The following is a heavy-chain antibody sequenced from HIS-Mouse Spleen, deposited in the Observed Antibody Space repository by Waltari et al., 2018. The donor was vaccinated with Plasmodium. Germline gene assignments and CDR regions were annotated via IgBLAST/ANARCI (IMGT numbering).Heavy chain of an antibody. V-gene: IGHV4-34*01. J-gene: IGHJ4*02. CDR3: ARGYGYCSGGSCSDFDY. CDR1: GGSFSGYY. D-gene: IGHD2-15*01. Sequence: QVQLQQWGAGLLKPSETLSLTCAVYGGSFSGYYWSWIRQPPGKGVEWIGEIKHNGSTNYNPSHKSRVTRSVDTSKNQFSLKLSSVTAADTAVYYCARGYGYCSGGSCSDFDYWGQGTLVTVSS. CDR2: IKHNGST.